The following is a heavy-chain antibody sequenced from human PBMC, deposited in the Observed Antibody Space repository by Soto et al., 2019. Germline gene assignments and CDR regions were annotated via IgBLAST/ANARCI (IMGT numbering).Heavy chain of an antibody. J-gene: IGHJ6*02. CDR3: AKFRGYSYGYRAPTYSMAV. CDR2: ISGRGGST. D-gene: IGHD5-18*01. V-gene: IGHV3-23*01. Sequence: PGGALRLSCAASGCNVSSYAMSWVRQDTGKGLEWVSAISGRGGSTYYADSVKGRFTISRDNSKNTLYLQMNSLRAEDTAVYYCAKFRGYSYGYRAPTYSMAVWGQGTTVPAP. CDR1: GCNVSSYA.